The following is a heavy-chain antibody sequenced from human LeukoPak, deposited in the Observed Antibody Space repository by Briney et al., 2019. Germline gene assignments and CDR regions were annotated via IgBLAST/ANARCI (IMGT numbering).Heavy chain of an antibody. CDR1: GFTFSSYS. CDR2: ISSSSSTI. D-gene: IGHD2-2*02. Sequence: GGSLRLSCAASGFTFSSYSMNWVRQAPGMGLERVSYISSSSSTIYYADSVKGRFTISRDNPKNTLYLQMNSLRAEDTAVYYCAKDRTYCSSTSCYTNWFDPWGQGTLVTVSS. CDR3: AKDRTYCSSTSCYTNWFDP. J-gene: IGHJ5*02. V-gene: IGHV3-48*01.